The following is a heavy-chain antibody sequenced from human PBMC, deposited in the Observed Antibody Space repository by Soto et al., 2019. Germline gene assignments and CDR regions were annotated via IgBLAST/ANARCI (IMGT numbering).Heavy chain of an antibody. CDR2: IFYTRSP. Sequence: GKGLEWIGSIFYTRSPYYSPSXHSRASMSMDTSKNLFSLSLRSLTAAATAVYFCARVKSTFYRHYYFDYWGQGTRVTVSS. D-gene: IGHD3-16*01. CDR3: ARVKSTFYRHYYFDY. V-gene: IGHV4-30-4*01. J-gene: IGHJ4*02.